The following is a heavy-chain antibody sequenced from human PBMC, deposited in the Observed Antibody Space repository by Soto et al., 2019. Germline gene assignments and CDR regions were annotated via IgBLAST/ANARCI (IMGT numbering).Heavy chain of an antibody. CDR3: AKDPPYCGGDCYVLLDF. Sequence: VQLLESGGGLVQPGGSLRLSCAASGFTFSRHAMSWVRQAPGKGLEWVSVITGSGATTYYADSVKGRFTISRDNSKNTLYLQMDSLRAEDTAVYYCAKDPPYCGGDCYVLLDFWGQGTLVTVSS. CDR2: ITGSGATT. J-gene: IGHJ4*02. V-gene: IGHV3-23*01. CDR1: GFTFSRHA. D-gene: IGHD2-21*02.